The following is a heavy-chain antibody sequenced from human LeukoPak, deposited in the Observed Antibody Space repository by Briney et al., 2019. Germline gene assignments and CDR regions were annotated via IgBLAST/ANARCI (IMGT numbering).Heavy chain of an antibody. CDR3: ARAGRFTDNWNDDSFDY. D-gene: IGHD1-1*01. CDR1: GFTFNRYN. Sequence: PGGSLRLSCAASGFTFNRYNMNWVRRAPGKGLEWVSSISTSSSYIYYADSVKGRFTISRDNAKNSLYLQMNSLRAEDTAVYYCARAGRFTDNWNDDSFDYWGQGTLVTVSS. V-gene: IGHV3-21*01. CDR2: ISTSSSYI. J-gene: IGHJ4*02.